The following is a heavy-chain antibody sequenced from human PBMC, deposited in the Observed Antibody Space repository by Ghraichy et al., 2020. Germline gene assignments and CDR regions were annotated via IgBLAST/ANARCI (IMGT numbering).Heavy chain of an antibody. J-gene: IGHJ4*02. CDR3: ASDPTLGAPDYFDY. CDR1: GFTVSSYI. V-gene: IGHV3-30*04. Sequence: GGSLRLSCAASGFTVSSYILHWVRQVPGKGLEWVAVMSPDGGIKISADSVKDRFTISRDNAKNTMYLEMNDLSAEDTGVYYCASDPTLGAPDYFDYWCQGIMVTVSS. D-gene: IGHD1-26*01. CDR2: MSPDGGIK.